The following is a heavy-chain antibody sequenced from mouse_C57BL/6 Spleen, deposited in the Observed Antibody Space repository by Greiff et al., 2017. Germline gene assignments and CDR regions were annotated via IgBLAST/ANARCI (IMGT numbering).Heavy chain of an antibody. V-gene: IGHV1-64*01. J-gene: IGHJ4*01. Sequence: VQLQQPGAELVKPGASVKLPCKASGYTFTSYWMHWVKQRPGQGLEWIGIIHPNSGSTNYNEKFKSKATLTVDKSSSTAYMQLSSLASEDSAVYYCAYDAMDYWGQGTSVTVSS. CDR1: GYTFTSYW. CDR2: IHPNSGST. CDR3: AYDAMDY.